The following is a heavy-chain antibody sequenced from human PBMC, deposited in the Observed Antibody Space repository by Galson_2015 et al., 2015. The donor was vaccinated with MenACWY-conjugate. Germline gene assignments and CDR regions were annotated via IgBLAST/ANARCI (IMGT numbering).Heavy chain of an antibody. CDR1: GFTFSSYA. CDR3: ATYVVVVAATVGVDY. V-gene: IGHV3-23*01. Sequence: SLRLSCAASGFTFSSYAMSWVRQAPGEGLEWVSAISGSGGSTYYADSVKGRFTISRDNSKNTLYLQMNSLRAEDTAVYYCATYVVVVAATVGVDYWGQGTLVTVSS. CDR2: ISGSGGST. J-gene: IGHJ4*02. D-gene: IGHD2-15*01.